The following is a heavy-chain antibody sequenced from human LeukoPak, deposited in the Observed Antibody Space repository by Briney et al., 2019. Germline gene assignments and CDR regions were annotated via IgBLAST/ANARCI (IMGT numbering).Heavy chain of an antibody. CDR2: IYYSGST. CDR3: ARDYYDSSGYYYPGY. V-gene: IGHV4-59*01. J-gene: IGHJ4*02. Sequence: SETLSLTCAVYGGSFSRYSWSWIRQPPGKGLEWIGYIYYSGSTNYNPSLKSRVTISVDTSKNQFSLKLSSVTAADTAVYYRARDYYDSSGYYYPGYWGQGTLVTVSS. CDR1: GGSFSRYS. D-gene: IGHD3-22*01.